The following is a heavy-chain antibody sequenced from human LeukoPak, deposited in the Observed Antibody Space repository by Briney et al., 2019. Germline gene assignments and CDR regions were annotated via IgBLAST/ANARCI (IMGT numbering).Heavy chain of an antibody. CDR2: IFSNGDT. D-gene: IGHD5-24*01. CDR1: EFTVSRNY. V-gene: IGHV3-53*01. J-gene: IGHJ4*02. Sequence: GGSLRLSCTASEFTVSRNYMRWVRQAPGKGLEWGSLIFSNGDTHYADSVKGRFTISRDTSKNTVSLQMNSLRVEDTARYYCTRGQMNYWGQGTLVTVSS. CDR3: TRGQMNY.